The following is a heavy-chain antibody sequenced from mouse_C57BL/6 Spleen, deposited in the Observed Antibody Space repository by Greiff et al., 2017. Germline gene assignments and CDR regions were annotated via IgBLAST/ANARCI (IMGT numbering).Heavy chain of an antibody. V-gene: IGHV1-53*01. CDR3: ARSEYYGSYYFDY. Sequence: VQLQQPGTELVKPGASVKLSCKASGYTFTSYWMHWVKQRPGQGLEWIGNINPSNGGTNYNEKFKSKATLTVDKSSSTAYMQLSSLTSEDSAVYYCARSEYYGSYYFDYWGQGTTLTVSS. CDR1: GYTFTSYW. CDR2: INPSNGGT. D-gene: IGHD1-1*01. J-gene: IGHJ2*01.